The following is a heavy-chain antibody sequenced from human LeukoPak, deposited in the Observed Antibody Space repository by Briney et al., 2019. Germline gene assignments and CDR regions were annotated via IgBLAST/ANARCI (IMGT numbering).Heavy chain of an antibody. Sequence: GESLKISCKGSGYTFTNYYIGGVRQMPGKGLEWMGIISPGDSDARYSPSFQGQVTISADKSISTAFLRWSSLKASDSAIYYCARRYCSSTSCNPYFFDFWGQGTLVTVSS. CDR2: ISPGDSDA. J-gene: IGHJ4*02. D-gene: IGHD2-2*01. V-gene: IGHV5-51*01. CDR3: ARRYCSSTSCNPYFFDF. CDR1: GYTFTNYY.